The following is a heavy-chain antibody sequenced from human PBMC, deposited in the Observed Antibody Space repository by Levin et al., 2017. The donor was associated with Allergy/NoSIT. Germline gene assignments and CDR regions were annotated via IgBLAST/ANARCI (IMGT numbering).Heavy chain of an antibody. Sequence: SCAASGFTFSSYAMSWVRQAPGKGLEWVSAISGSGGSTYYADSVKGRFTISRDNSKNTLYLQMNSLRAEDTAVYYCAKAARPGGFYDYWGQGTLVTVSS. V-gene: IGHV3-23*01. CDR2: ISGSGGST. CDR3: AKAARPGGFYDY. J-gene: IGHJ4*02. D-gene: IGHD6-6*01. CDR1: GFTFSSYA.